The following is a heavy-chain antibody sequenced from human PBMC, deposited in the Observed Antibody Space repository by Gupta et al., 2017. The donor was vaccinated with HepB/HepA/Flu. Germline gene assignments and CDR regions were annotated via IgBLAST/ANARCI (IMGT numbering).Heavy chain of an antibody. Sequence: EVQLVESGGGLVQPGRSLRLSCAVSGFTFDEYGMQWVRQVPGKGLEWVSGISWNSDTIGYADSVKGRFTISRDNAKNSLYLQMNSLRGEDTALYYCAKGSKWGSAYDAYMDAWGEGTMVTVSS. CDR1: GFTFDEYG. D-gene: IGHD5-12*01. CDR2: ISWNSDTI. V-gene: IGHV3-9*01. J-gene: IGHJ6*03. CDR3: AKGSKWGSAYDAYMDA.